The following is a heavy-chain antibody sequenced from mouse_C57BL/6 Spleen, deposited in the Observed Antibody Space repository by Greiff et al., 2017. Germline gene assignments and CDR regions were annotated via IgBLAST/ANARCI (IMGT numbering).Heavy chain of an antibody. Sequence: EVQLQQSGPELVKPGASVKISCKASGYTFTDYYMNWVKQSHGKSLEWIGDINPNNGGTSYNQKFKGKATLTVDKSSSTAYMELRSLTSEDSAVYYCARTYDYDDGAMDYWGQGTSVTVSS. D-gene: IGHD2-4*01. CDR2: INPNNGGT. CDR1: GYTFTDYY. CDR3: ARTYDYDDGAMDY. J-gene: IGHJ4*01. V-gene: IGHV1-26*01.